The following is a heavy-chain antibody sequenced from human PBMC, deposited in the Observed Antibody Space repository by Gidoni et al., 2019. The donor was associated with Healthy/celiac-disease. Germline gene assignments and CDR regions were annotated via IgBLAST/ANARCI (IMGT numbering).Heavy chain of an antibody. CDR1: GFTFSSYA. V-gene: IGHV3-23*01. J-gene: IGHJ3*02. D-gene: IGHD3-10*01. CDR3: AKDWEITMVRGVIKGDAFDI. Sequence: EVQLLESGGGLVQPGGSLRLSCAASGFTFSSYAMSWVRQAPGKGLEWVSAISGSGGSTYYADSVKGRFTISRDNSKNTLYLQMNSLRAEDTAVYYCAKDWEITMVRGVIKGDAFDIWGQGTMVTVSS. CDR2: ISGSGGST.